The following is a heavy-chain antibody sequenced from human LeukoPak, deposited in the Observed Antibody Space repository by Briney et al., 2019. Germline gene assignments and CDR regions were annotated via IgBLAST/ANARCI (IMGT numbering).Heavy chain of an antibody. CDR3: ARMTTEEWFDP. CDR1: GGSISSGGYY. Sequence: SETLSLTCTVSGGSISSGGYYWSWIRQHPGKGLEWIGYVYYSGSTYYNPSLKSRVTISVDTSKNQFSLKLSSVTAADTAVYYCARMTTEEWFDPWGQGTLVTVSS. D-gene: IGHD4-4*01. J-gene: IGHJ5*02. V-gene: IGHV4-31*03. CDR2: VYYSGST.